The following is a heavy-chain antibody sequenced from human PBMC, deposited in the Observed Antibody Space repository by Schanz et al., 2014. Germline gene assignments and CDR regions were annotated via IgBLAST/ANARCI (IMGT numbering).Heavy chain of an antibody. J-gene: IGHJ4*02. CDR1: GYTFPSYG. CDR3: ARDRDQWDGNYLDY. V-gene: IGHV1-18*04. Sequence: QVQLVQSGSEVKKPGASVKVSCKASGYTFPSYGISWVRQAPGQGLEWMGWINVYNGDTKFAKTFRGRVTMTTDTSTSTVCMELRSLTSDDSAVYYCARDRDQWDGNYLDYWGQGTLVTVSS. CDR2: INVYNGDT. D-gene: IGHD1-26*01.